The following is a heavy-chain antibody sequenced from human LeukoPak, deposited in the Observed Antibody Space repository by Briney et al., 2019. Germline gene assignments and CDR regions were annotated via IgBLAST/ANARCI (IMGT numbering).Heavy chain of an antibody. CDR3: ARGAFLVSYYYMDV. CDR1: GDTFSRFA. CDR2: FVPSLETG. J-gene: IGHJ6*03. V-gene: IGHV1-69*10. Sequence: SVKVSCKASGDTFSRFAISWVRQAPGQGLEWMGGFVPSLETGNYAQKFQGRVTITADKSTNTAFMELSSLRYEDSAVYYCARGAFLVSYYYMDVWGNGTTVTVSS. D-gene: IGHD2/OR15-2a*01.